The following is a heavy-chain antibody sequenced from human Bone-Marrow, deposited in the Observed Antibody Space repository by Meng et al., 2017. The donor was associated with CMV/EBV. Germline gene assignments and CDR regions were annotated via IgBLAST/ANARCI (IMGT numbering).Heavy chain of an antibody. D-gene: IGHD3-22*01. V-gene: IGHV6-1*01. J-gene: IGHJ6*02. Sequence: SQTLSLTCAISGDSVSSNSAAWNWIRQSPSRCLEWLGRTYYRSKWYNDYAVSVKSRITINPDTSKNQFSLQLISVTPEDTAVYYCARDRDYYNSSGYYYYGMDVWGQGTTVTVSS. CDR2: TYYRSKWYN. CDR3: ARDRDYYNSSGYYYYGMDV. CDR1: GDSVSSNSAA.